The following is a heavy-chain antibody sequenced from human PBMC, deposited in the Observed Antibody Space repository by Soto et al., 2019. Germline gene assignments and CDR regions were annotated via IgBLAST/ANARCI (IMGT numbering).Heavy chain of an antibody. D-gene: IGHD1-26*01. J-gene: IGHJ6*02. CDR1: GFTFSSYA. CDR3: ARREGELLSHYYYYGMDV. V-gene: IGHV3-23*01. Sequence: GGSLRLSCAASGFTFSSYAMSWVRQAPGKGLEWVSAISGSGGSTYYADSVKGRFTISRDNSKNTLYLQMNSLRAEDTAVYYCARREGELLSHYYYYGMDVWGQGTKVTVSS. CDR2: ISGSGGST.